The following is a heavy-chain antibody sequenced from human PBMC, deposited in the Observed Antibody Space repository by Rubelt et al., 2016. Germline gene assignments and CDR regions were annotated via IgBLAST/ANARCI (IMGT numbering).Heavy chain of an antibody. J-gene: IGHJ6*02. CDR2: ISAHNGNT. CDR3: ARDVCCGGDSHYGMDV. D-gene: IGHD2-21*02. CDR1: GYTFTSYG. Sequence: QVQLVQSGAEVKKPGASVKVSCKASGYTFTSYGISWVRQAPGQGLEWMGWISAHNGNTNYAQKLQGRVTMTTDTSTRTAYMELRSLRADDTAVYYCARDVCCGGDSHYGMDVWGQGTTVTVSS. V-gene: IGHV1-18*01.